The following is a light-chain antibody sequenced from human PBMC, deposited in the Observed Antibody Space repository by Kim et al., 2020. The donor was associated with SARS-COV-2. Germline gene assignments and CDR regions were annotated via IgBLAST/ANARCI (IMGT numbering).Light chain of an antibody. V-gene: IGLV2-23*01. CDR1: SDDIGSYNL. J-gene: IGLJ1*01. Sequence: QSALTQPASVSGSPGQSITFSCTGTSDDIGSYNLVSWYQQHPGKAPKLLIFGGTKRPSRVSSRFSASKSGNTASLTISGLQAEDEADYHCCSYAGGTTFVFGPGTKV. CDR2: GGT. CDR3: CSYAGGTTFV.